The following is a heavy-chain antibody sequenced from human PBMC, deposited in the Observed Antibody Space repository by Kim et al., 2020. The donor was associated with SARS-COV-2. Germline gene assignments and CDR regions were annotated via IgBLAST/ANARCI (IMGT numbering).Heavy chain of an antibody. Sequence: GGSLRLSCAASGLSINEYSMTWVRQAPGKGLEWVSSISGSGNYIHYADSVKGRFTVSRDNAKKSLYLQMNSLRAEDTAVYFCARDRDCRGGSCRCPGLDVWGQGTTVTVSS. CDR1: GLSINEYS. CDR3: ARDRDCRGGSCRCPGLDV. D-gene: IGHD2-15*01. V-gene: IGHV3-21*04. CDR2: ISGSGNYI. J-gene: IGHJ6*02.